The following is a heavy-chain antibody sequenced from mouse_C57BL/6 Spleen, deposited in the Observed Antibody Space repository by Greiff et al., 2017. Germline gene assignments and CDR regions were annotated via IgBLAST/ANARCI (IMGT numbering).Heavy chain of an antibody. J-gene: IGHJ4*01. V-gene: IGHV5-17*01. CDR2: ISSGSSTI. Sequence: EVQGVESGGGLVKPGGSLTLSCAASGFTFSDYGMHWVRQAPEKGLEWVAYISSGSSTIYYADTVKGRFTLSRDNATNTLFLQMTSLRSEDTAMYYCARPGDYPYYYAMDYWGQGTSVTVSS. D-gene: IGHD2-4*01. CDR3: ARPGDYPYYYAMDY. CDR1: GFTFSDYG.